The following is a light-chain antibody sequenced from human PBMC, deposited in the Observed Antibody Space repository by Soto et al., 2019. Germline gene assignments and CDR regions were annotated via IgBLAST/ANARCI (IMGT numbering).Light chain of an antibody. CDR2: DVS. V-gene: IGLV2-14*01. Sequence: QSALTQPASVSGSPGQSITIPCTGTSSDIGAYNYISRYQQHPGKAPKVMIYDVSSRPSGVSNRFSGSKSGNTASLTISGLQAEDEADYNCCSYTTSSTYVFGSWTKVSVL. CDR3: CSYTTSSTYV. CDR1: SSDIGAYNY. J-gene: IGLJ1*01.